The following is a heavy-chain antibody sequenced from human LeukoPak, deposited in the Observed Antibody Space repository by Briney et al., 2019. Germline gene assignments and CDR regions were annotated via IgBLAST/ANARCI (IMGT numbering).Heavy chain of an antibody. D-gene: IGHD1-26*01. Sequence: PGGSLRLSCAASGFIFSSYRLMWVRQAPGKGLEWVSSINSSSNYIYYADSVKGRFTISRDNAKNSLYLQMNSRRGEDKAVYYCARIVGNPPEGMDVWGKGTTVTVSS. J-gene: IGHJ6*03. CDR1: GFIFSSYR. CDR2: INSSSNYI. CDR3: ARIVGNPPEGMDV. V-gene: IGHV3-21*01.